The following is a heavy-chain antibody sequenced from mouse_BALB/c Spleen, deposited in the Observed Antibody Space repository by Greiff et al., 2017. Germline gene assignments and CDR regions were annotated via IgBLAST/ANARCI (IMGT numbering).Heavy chain of an antibody. CDR1: GDSITSGY. CDR2: ISYSGST. V-gene: IGHV3-8*02. J-gene: IGHJ1*01. Sequence: EVKLVESGPSLVKPSQTLSLTCSVTGDSITSGYWNWIRKFPGNKLEYMGYISYSGSTYYNPSLKSRISITRDTSKNQYYLQLNSVTTEDTATYYCARYYYGQLRYFDVWGAGTTVTVSS. D-gene: IGHD2-1*01. CDR3: ARYYYGQLRYFDV.